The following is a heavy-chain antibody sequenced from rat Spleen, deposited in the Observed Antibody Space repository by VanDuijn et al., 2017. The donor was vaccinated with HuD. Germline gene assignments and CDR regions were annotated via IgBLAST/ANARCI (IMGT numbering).Heavy chain of an antibody. CDR1: GFTFNNYD. J-gene: IGHJ2*01. Sequence: EVQLVESGGGLVQPGRSLQLSCAASGFTFNNYDMAWVRQTPTKGLEWVASISPSGGGTYYRDSVKGRFTVSRDNAKSTLDLQMESLRSEDTATYYCATGRVYGGYGDYWGQGVMVTVSS. D-gene: IGHD1-11*01. V-gene: IGHV5-27*01. CDR2: ISPSGGGT. CDR3: ATGRVYGGYGDY.